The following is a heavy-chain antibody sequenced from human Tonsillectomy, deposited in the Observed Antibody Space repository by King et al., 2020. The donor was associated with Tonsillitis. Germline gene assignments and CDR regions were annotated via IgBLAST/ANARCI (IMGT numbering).Heavy chain of an antibody. CDR3: ARGAPGY. Sequence: VQLQQWGARLLKPSETLSLTCAVYGGSFSGYSWTWIRQPPGKRLEWIGQINHSGTTIYNPSLKSRLTISVDTSKNQFSLKLSSVTAADTAVYYCARGAPGYWGQGTLVTVSS. V-gene: IGHV4-34*01. CDR2: INHSGTT. CDR1: GGSFSGYS. J-gene: IGHJ4*02.